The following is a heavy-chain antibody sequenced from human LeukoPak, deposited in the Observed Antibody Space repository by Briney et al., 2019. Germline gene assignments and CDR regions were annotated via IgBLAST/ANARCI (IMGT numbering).Heavy chain of an antibody. J-gene: IGHJ5*02. CDR2: INHSGST. CDR3: ARDLREYSYGGPRGWFDP. D-gene: IGHD5-18*01. CDR1: GGSFSGYY. V-gene: IGHV4-34*01. Sequence: SETLSLTCAVYGGSFSGYYWSWIRQPPGKGLEWIGEINHSGSTNYNPSLKSRVTISVDTSKNQFSLKLSSVTAADTAVYYCARDLREYSYGGPRGWFDPWGQGTLVTVSS.